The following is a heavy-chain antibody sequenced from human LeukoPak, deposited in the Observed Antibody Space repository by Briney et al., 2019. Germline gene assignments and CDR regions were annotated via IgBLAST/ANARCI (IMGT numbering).Heavy chain of an antibody. CDR3: AKVRVNSCDY. J-gene: IGHJ4*02. CDR1: GYAVSDYY. D-gene: IGHD2-15*01. V-gene: IGHV1-2*02. Sequence: ASVTISCKTSGYAVSDYYMHWVRQAPGQGLEWMGWIRGDTGDTDSPQKFRGRVTLTRDTSTDTAYLELSRLRYDDTAIYFCAKVRVNSCDYWGQGTLVTVSS. CDR2: IRGDTGDT.